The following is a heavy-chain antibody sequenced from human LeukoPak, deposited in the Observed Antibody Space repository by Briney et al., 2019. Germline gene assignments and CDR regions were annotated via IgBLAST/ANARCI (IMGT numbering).Heavy chain of an antibody. Sequence: GGSLKISCKGSGYSFTSYWIGWVRQMPGKGLEWMGIIYPGDSDTRYSPSFQGQVTISADKSISTAYLQWSSLKASDTAMYYCAREEGDSSGYLDWFDPWGQGTLVTVSS. D-gene: IGHD3-22*01. CDR2: IYPGDSDT. CDR3: AREEGDSSGYLDWFDP. J-gene: IGHJ5*02. V-gene: IGHV5-51*01. CDR1: GYSFTSYW.